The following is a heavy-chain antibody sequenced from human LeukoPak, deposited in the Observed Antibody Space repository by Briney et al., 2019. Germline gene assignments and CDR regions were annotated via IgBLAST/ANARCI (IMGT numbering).Heavy chain of an antibody. CDR3: AKDRLTGLGYGPAFDY. Sequence: GGSLRLSCAASGFTFSSCELSWVRQAPAKGLEWVSYISSSGSIIYYADSVKGRFTISRDNSKNTLYLQMNSLRAEDTAVYYCAKDRLTGLGYGPAFDYWGQGTLGTVSS. V-gene: IGHV3-48*03. CDR2: ISSSGSII. J-gene: IGHJ4*02. D-gene: IGHD5-18*01. CDR1: GFTFSSCE.